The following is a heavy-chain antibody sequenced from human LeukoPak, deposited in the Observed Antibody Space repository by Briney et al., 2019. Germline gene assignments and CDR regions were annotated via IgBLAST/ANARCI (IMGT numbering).Heavy chain of an antibody. J-gene: IGHJ4*02. CDR1: GFTFSRSW. V-gene: IGHV3-7*01. Sequence: GGSLRLSCAASGFTFSRSWMTWVRQPPGKGLQWVANIKEDGSEKYYVDSAKGRSTISRDNAKNSLYLQMNSLRAEDAAVYYCATDVGADWGQGTLVTVSS. CDR2: IKEDGSEK. CDR3: ATDVGAD.